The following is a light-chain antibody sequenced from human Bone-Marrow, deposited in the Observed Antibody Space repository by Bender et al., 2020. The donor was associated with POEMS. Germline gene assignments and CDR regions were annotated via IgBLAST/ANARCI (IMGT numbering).Light chain of an antibody. CDR2: EDS. CDR1: VLGENF. V-gene: IGLV3-22*01. Sequence: SYELTQLPSVSVSPGQTARITCSGEVLGENFADWYRQKPGQAPGLVIFEDSKRYSGVPERFSGSTSGMTATLTISGVLIEDEADYYCLSGDEDIWVFGGGTKLIVI. J-gene: IGLJ3*02. CDR3: LSGDEDIWV.